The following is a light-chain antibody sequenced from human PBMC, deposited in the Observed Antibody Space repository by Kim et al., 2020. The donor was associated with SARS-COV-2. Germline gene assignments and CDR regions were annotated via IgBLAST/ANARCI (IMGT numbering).Light chain of an antibody. CDR2: DSN. J-gene: IGKJ2*03. CDR1: QSVNAW. CDR3: QQYDSYSYS. V-gene: IGKV1-5*01. Sequence: SASVGDRGTITCRASQSVNAWVAWYQQKPGQAHKMWIYDSNTLKTGVPSRFSGRGSGTTFTLTISSVQPDDFATYYCQQYDSYSYSFGQGTKLEI.